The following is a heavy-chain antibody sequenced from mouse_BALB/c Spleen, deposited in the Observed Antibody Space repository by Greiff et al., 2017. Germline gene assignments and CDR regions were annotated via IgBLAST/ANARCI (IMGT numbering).Heavy chain of an antibody. CDR1: GYSFTGYF. Sequence: EVMLVESGPELVKPGASVKISCKASGYSFTGYFMNWVKQSHGKSLEWIGRINPYNGDTFYNQKFKGKATLTVDKSSSTAHMELLSLTSEDSAVYYCGRGGLRLNWYFDVWGAGTTVTVSS. CDR2: INPYNGDT. D-gene: IGHD1-2*01. J-gene: IGHJ1*01. CDR3: GRGGLRLNWYFDV. V-gene: IGHV1-37*01.